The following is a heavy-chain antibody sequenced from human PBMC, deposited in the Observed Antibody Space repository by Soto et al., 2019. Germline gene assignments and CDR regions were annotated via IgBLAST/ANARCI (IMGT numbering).Heavy chain of an antibody. D-gene: IGHD3-3*01. J-gene: IGHJ6*02. V-gene: IGHV1-3*01. Sequence: ASVKVSCKASGYTFTSYAMHWVRQAPGQRLEWMGWINAGNGNTKYSQKFQGRVTITRDTSASTAYMELSSLRSEDTAVYYCARGRSRTIFGVVITGIYYYYGMDVWGQGTTVTAP. CDR2: INAGNGNT. CDR3: ARGRSRTIFGVVITGIYYYYGMDV. CDR1: GYTFTSYA.